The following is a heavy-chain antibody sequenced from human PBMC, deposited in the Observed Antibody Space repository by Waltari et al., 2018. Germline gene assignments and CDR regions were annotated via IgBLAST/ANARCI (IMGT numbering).Heavy chain of an antibody. Sequence: QVHLVQSGAEVKKPGSSVKVSCKASGDTFGRFAIAWVRQAPGQGLDWIGGLIPIFGTPNYAQEFQGRLTITADESANTVYMELGSLRPDDTAVYFCSRRQIGGPLDPWGQGTLVTVSS. CDR1: GDTFGRFA. D-gene: IGHD1-1*01. CDR3: SRRQIGGPLDP. J-gene: IGHJ5*01. CDR2: LIPIFGTP. V-gene: IGHV1-69*12.